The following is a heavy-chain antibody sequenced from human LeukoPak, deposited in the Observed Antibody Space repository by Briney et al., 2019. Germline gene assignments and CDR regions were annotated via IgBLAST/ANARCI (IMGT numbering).Heavy chain of an antibody. CDR2: IYYSGST. CDR3: ARGTDSSGYYFTYYFDY. J-gene: IGHJ4*02. Sequence: PSETLSLTCTVSGGSISSYYWSWIRQPPGKGLEWIGYIYYSGSTNYSPSLKSRVTISVDTSKNQFSLKLSSVTAADTAVYYCARGTDSSGYYFTYYFDYWGQGTLVTVSS. D-gene: IGHD3-22*01. CDR1: GGSISSYY. V-gene: IGHV4-59*01.